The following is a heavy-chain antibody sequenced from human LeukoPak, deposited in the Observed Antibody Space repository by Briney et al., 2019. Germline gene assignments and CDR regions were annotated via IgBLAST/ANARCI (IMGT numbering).Heavy chain of an antibody. Sequence: ASVKVSCKASGYTFTSYYMHWVRQAPGQGLEWMGIINPSGGSTSYAQKFQGRVTMTEDTSTDTAYMELSSLRSEDTAVYYCATDSYGSGSRFDYWGQGTLVTVSS. J-gene: IGHJ4*02. V-gene: IGHV1-46*01. CDR3: ATDSYGSGSRFDY. CDR2: INPSGGST. CDR1: GYTFTSYY. D-gene: IGHD3-10*01.